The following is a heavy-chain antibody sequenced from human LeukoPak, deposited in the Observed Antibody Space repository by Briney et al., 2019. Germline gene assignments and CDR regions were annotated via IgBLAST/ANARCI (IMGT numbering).Heavy chain of an antibody. CDR1: GGSFSGYF. D-gene: IGHD6-19*01. CDR2: INHSGST. Sequence: LSETLSLTCAVYGGSFSGYFWSWIRQSPGKGLEWIGEINHSGSTDYNPSLKGRVTISEDTSKNQFSLKLSFVTAADTAVYYCARDGGSGWTGFDYWGQGTLVTVSS. J-gene: IGHJ4*02. CDR3: ARDGGSGWTGFDY. V-gene: IGHV4-34*01.